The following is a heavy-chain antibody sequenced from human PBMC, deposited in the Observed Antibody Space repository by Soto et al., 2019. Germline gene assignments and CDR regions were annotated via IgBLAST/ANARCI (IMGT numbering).Heavy chain of an antibody. CDR2: IYQSGST. CDR1: GGSISSGGYS. V-gene: IGHV4-30-2*01. CDR3: ARDQREGTWFDP. D-gene: IGHD1-1*01. Sequence: PSETLSLTCAVSGGSISSGGYSWNWIRQPPGKGLEWIGYIYQSGSTHYNPSLKGRVTISVDRSKNQFSLKLSSVTAADTAVYYCARDQREGTWFDPWGHGTLVTVSS. J-gene: IGHJ5*02.